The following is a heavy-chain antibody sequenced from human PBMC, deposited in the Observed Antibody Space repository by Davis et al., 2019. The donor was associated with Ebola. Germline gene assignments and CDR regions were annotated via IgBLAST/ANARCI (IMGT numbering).Heavy chain of an antibody. D-gene: IGHD2/OR15-2a*01. J-gene: IGHJ6*04. CDR1: GNSFTSHW. Sequence: GESLKISCKDSGNSFTSHWIGWVRQRPGKGLEWMGSVYAGDSNTKYSPSFRGQVTISVDKSISTAYLQWNSLRAPDSAMYYCARSSVIFLPWGAMDVWGKGTTVTVSS. V-gene: IGHV5-51*01. CDR3: ARSSVIFLPWGAMDV. CDR2: VYAGDSNT.